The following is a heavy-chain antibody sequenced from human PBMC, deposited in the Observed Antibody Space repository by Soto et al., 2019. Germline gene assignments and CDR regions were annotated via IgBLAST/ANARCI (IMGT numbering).Heavy chain of an antibody. CDR2: IYYSGST. Sequence: QVQLQESGPGLVKPSQTLSLTCTVSGASISSGGYYWSWIRQHPGKGLEWIGYIYYSGSTYCNPSLKTRVTISRDTSKNQFSLRLSSVTAADTAVYYCARDRPDTATTTRYCDYWGQGTLVTVSS. CDR3: ARDRPDTATTTRYCDY. V-gene: IGHV4-31*03. CDR1: GASISSGGYY. D-gene: IGHD1-26*01. J-gene: IGHJ4*02.